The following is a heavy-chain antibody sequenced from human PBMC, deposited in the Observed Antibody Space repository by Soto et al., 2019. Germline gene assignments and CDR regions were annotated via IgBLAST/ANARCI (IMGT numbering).Heavy chain of an antibody. J-gene: IGHJ4*02. CDR1: GFTFSIYW. CDR3: ASYDFDV. D-gene: IGHD3-3*01. CDR2: INSDGSST. Sequence: GGSLRHSCAVSGFTFSIYWMHWVRQAPGKGLVWVSRINSDGSSTTYADSVKGRFTISRDNAKNTLYLQMNSLRAEDTAVYYCASYDFDVWGQGTLVTVSS. V-gene: IGHV3-74*01.